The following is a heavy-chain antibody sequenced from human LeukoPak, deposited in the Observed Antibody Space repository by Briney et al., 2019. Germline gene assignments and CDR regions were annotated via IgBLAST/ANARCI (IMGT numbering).Heavy chain of an antibody. Sequence: SETLSLTCTVSGGSISSYYWSWIRQPAGKGLEWIGRIYTSGSTNYNPSLKSRVTMSVDTSKNQFSLKLSSVTAADTAVYYCARGIGTSYDSSRDAFDIWGQGTMVTVSS. V-gene: IGHV4-4*07. D-gene: IGHD3-22*01. CDR3: ARGIGTSYDSSRDAFDI. CDR2: IYTSGST. CDR1: GGSISSYY. J-gene: IGHJ3*02.